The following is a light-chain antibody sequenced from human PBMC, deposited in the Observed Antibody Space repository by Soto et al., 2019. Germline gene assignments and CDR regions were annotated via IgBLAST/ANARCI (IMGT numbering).Light chain of an antibody. CDR2: GAS. CDR1: QSVSSSY. CDR3: QQYGSSFFN. Sequence: EIVLTQSPGTLSLFPGERATLSCRASQSVSSSYLAWYQQKPGQAPRLLIYGASSRATGIPDRFSGSGSGIDFTLTISRLEPEDFAVYYCQQYGSSFFNFGGGTKVEIK. J-gene: IGKJ4*01. V-gene: IGKV3-20*01.